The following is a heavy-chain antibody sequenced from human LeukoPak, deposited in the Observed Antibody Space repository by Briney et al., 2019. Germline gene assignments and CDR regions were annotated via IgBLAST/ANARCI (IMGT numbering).Heavy chain of an antibody. J-gene: IGHJ6*02. Sequence: PGGSLRLSCAASGFIFSSYSMSWVRQAPGKGLEWVSVITGSGGNTYYADSVKGRFTISRDNSKNTLYLQMNSLRAEDTAVYYCNGWSGSRVLIYYYGMDVWGQGTTVTVSS. CDR3: NGWSGSRVLIYYYGMDV. CDR1: GFIFSSYS. V-gene: IGHV3-23*01. CDR2: ITGSGGNT. D-gene: IGHD1-26*01.